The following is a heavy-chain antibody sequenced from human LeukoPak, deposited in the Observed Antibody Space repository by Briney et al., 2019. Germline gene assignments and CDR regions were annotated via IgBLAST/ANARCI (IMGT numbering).Heavy chain of an antibody. CDR2: IYSGGST. Sequence: GGSLRLSCAASGFTVSSNYMSWVRQAPGKGLEWVSVIYSGGSTYYADSVKGRFTISRDNSKNTLYLQMNSLRPEDTAMYYCAKGRVDYYDSSDAFDIWGQGTMVTVSS. V-gene: IGHV3-66*02. CDR3: AKGRVDYYDSSDAFDI. D-gene: IGHD3-22*01. CDR1: GFTVSSNY. J-gene: IGHJ3*02.